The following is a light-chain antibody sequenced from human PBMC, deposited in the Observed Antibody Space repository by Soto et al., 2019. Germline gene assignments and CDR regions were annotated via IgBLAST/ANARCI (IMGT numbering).Light chain of an antibody. J-gene: IGKJ1*01. CDR2: KAS. CDR3: QRYNSYSAA. CDR1: QTISSW. V-gene: IGKV1-5*03. Sequence: DLQMTQSPSTLSGSVGDSVTITCRASQTISSWLAWYQQKPGKAPKLLIYKASTLKSGVPSRFSGSGSGTEFTLTISSRQPDDFATYYCQRYNSYSAAFGQGTKVDIK.